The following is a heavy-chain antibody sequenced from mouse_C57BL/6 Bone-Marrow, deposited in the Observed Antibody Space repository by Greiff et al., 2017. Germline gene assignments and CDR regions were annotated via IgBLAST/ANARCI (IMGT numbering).Heavy chain of an antibody. V-gene: IGHV6-3*01. D-gene: IGHD2-14*01. CDR1: GFTFSNYW. CDR3: TRGYPLYYFDY. CDR2: IRLKSDNYAT. J-gene: IGHJ2*01. Sequence: EVKLEESGGGLVQPGGSMKLSCVASGFTFSNYWMNWVRQSPEKGLEWVAQIRLKSDNYATHYAESVKGRFTISRDDSKSSVYLQMNNLRAENTGIYYCTRGYPLYYFDYWGQGTTLTVSS.